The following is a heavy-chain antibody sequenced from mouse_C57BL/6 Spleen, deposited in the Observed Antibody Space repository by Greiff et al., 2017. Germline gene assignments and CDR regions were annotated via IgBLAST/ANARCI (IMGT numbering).Heavy chain of an antibody. Sequence: EVQGVESGGGLVKPGGSLKLSCAASGFTFSSYAMSWVRQTPEKRLEWVATISDGGSYTYYPDNVKGRFTISRDNAKNNLYLQMSHLKSEDTAMYYCARGYGYDLYYYAMDYWGQGTSVTVSS. CDR3: ARGYGYDLYYYAMDY. CDR2: ISDGGSYT. J-gene: IGHJ4*01. V-gene: IGHV5-4*01. CDR1: GFTFSSYA. D-gene: IGHD2-2*01.